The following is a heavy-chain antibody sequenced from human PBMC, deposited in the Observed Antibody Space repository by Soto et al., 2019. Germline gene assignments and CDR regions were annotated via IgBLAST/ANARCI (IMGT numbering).Heavy chain of an antibody. J-gene: IGHJ6*02. CDR2: ISLDGSKI. CDR1: AFTFSRFA. D-gene: IGHD2-2*01. Sequence: GRSLRPSCQASAFTFSRFAMHWVSPAPGKWLEWVALISLDGSKIFYTHSAKDRFTISRGNTKNTLFLQKNTLLAEDTAVYDCAKDVSVIVAIEKLNLFYYSGMDVWGQGTTVTVS. CDR3: AKDVSVIVAIEKLNLFYYSGMDV. V-gene: IGHV3-30*18.